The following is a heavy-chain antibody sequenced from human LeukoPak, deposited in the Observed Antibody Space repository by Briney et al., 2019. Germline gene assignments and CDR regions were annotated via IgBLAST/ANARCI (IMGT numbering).Heavy chain of an antibody. Sequence: PSETLSLTCTVSGGSISSYYWGWIRQPPGKGLEWIGSIYHNGRTYYNPSLKSRVTMSVDTSKNHFSLKLNSVTAADTALYYCALDPADRGAYYFDYWGQGTLVTVSS. CDR1: GGSISSYY. J-gene: IGHJ4*02. V-gene: IGHV4-59*04. CDR3: ALDPADRGAYYFDY. CDR2: IYHNGRT. D-gene: IGHD1-26*01.